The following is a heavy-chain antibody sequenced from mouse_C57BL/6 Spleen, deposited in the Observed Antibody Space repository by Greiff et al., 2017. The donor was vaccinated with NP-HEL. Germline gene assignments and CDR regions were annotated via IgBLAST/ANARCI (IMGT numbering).Heavy chain of an antibody. CDR1: GFTFSSYG. Sequence: EVQVVESGGDLVKPGGSLKLSCAASGFTFSSYGMSWVRQTPDKRLEWVATISSGGSYTYYPDSVKGRFTISRDNAKNTLYLQMSSLKSEDTAMYYCASGELGLFAYWGQGTLVTVSA. J-gene: IGHJ3*01. CDR3: ASGELGLFAY. CDR2: ISSGGSYT. D-gene: IGHD4-1*01. V-gene: IGHV5-6*01.